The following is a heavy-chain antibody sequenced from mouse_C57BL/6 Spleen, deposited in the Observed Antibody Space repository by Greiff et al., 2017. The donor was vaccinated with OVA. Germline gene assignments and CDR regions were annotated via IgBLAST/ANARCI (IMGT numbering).Heavy chain of an antibody. V-gene: IGHV1-54*01. J-gene: IGHJ2*01. CDR3: ARVDYDSSYYFDY. D-gene: IGHD2-4*01. Sequence: VQLQQSGAELVRPGTSVKVSCKASGYAFTNYLIEWVKQRPGQGLEWIGVINPGSGGTNYNEKFKGKATLTADKSSSTAYMQLSSLTSEDSAVYCCARVDYDSSYYFDYWGQGTTLTVSS. CDR1: GYAFTNYL. CDR2: INPGSGGT.